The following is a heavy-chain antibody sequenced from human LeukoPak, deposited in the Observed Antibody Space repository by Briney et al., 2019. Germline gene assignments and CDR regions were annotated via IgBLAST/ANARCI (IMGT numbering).Heavy chain of an antibody. J-gene: IGHJ5*02. CDR2: INHSGST. CDR1: GGSISSYY. D-gene: IGHD3-10*01. CDR3: ARLWYYGSGSYRGELWFDP. Sequence: SETLSLTCTVSGGSISSYYWSWIRQPPGKGLEWIGEINHSGSTNYNPSLKSRVTISVDTSKNQFSLKLSSVTAADTAVYYCARLWYYGSGSYRGELWFDPWGQGTLVTVSS. V-gene: IGHV4-34*01.